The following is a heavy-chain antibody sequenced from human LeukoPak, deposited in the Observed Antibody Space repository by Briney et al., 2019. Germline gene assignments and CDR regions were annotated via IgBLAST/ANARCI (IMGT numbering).Heavy chain of an antibody. Sequence: GASVKVSCKASGYTFTGYYMHWVRQAPGQGLEWMGWINPNSGGTNYAQKFQGRVTMTRDTYISTAYMELSRLRSDDTAVYYCARDFWSGSAHFAYWGQGTLVTVSS. CDR2: INPNSGGT. CDR3: ARDFWSGSAHFAY. V-gene: IGHV1-2*02. D-gene: IGHD3-3*01. J-gene: IGHJ4*02. CDR1: GYTFTGYY.